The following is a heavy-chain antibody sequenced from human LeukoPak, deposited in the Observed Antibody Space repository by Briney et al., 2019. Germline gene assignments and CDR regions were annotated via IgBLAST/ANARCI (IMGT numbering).Heavy chain of an antibody. CDR1: GGSISSYY. CDR2: IYYSGST. V-gene: IGHV4-59*05. J-gene: IGHJ5*02. D-gene: IGHD6-13*01. Sequence: PSEALSLTCTVSGGSISSYYWSWIRQPAGKGLEWIGSIYYSGSTYYNPSLKSRVTISVDTSKNQFSLKLSSVTAADTAVYYCARLTRVAAAGTGWFDPWGQGTLVTVSS. CDR3: ARLTRVAAAGTGWFDP.